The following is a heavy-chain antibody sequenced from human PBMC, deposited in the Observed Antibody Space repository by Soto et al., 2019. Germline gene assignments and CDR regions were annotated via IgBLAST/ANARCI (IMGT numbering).Heavy chain of an antibody. D-gene: IGHD1-26*01. CDR1: GFTFSSYE. CDR2: ISSSGSTI. V-gene: IGHV3-48*03. Sequence: GGSLRLSCAASGFTFSSYEMNWVRQAPGKGLEWVSYISSSGSTIYYADSVKGRFTISRDNAKNSLYLQMNSLRAEDTAVYYCANRGSYRTGLSDYWGQGTLVTVSS. CDR3: ANRGSYRTGLSDY. J-gene: IGHJ4*02.